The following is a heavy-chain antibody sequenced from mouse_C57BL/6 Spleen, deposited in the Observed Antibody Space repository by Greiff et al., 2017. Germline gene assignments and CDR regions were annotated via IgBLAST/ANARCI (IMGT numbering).Heavy chain of an antibody. CDR2: IHPNSGST. CDR1: GYTFTSYW. D-gene: IGHD4-1*01. J-gene: IGHJ4*01. V-gene: IGHV1-64*01. CDR3: ASPTLGYYAMDY. Sequence: VQLQQPGAELVKPGASVKLSCKASGYTFTSYWMHWVKQRPGQGLEWIGMIHPNSGSTNYNEKFKSKATLTVDKSSSTAYMQLSSLTSEDSAVYYCASPTLGYYAMDYWGQGTSVTVSS.